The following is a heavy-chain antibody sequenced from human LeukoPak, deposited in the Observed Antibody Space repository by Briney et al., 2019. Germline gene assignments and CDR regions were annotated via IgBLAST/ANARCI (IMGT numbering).Heavy chain of an antibody. CDR1: GGSISGTSYC. J-gene: IGHJ4*02. Sequence: SETLSLTCSVSGGSISGTSYCWGWIRQPPGKGPEWIGSHYHTGRIYHNPSLNSRVTISVDTSKNQFSLKLSSVTDADTAVYYCARDGSDNWGLFDNWGRGTLVTASS. D-gene: IGHD1-1*01. CDR3: ARDGSDNWGLFDN. V-gene: IGHV4-39*07. CDR2: HYHTGRI.